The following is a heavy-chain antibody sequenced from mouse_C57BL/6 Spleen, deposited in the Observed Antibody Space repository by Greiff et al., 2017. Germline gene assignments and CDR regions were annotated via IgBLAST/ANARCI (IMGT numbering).Heavy chain of an antibody. D-gene: IGHD2-5*01. J-gene: IGHJ1*03. CDR3: VRHSNYWYFDV. Sequence: EVQLVESGGGLVQPKGSLKLSCAASGFSFNTYAMNWVRQAPGKGLEWVARIRSKSNNYATYYADSVKDRFTISRDDSESMLYLQMNNLKTEDTAMYYCVRHSNYWYFDVWGTGTTVTVSS. V-gene: IGHV10-1*01. CDR1: GFSFNTYA. CDR2: IRSKSNNYAT.